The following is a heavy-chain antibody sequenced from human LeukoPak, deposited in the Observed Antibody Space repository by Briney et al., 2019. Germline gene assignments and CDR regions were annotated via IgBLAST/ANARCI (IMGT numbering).Heavy chain of an antibody. D-gene: IGHD3-10*01. CDR3: ARDQYCGTGPYYKPYFDY. J-gene: IGHJ4*02. Sequence: GRSHRPSCAPSALTFTHDYMSCIRQAPGNGLEWASYKRTTSGLTKYAEYGKGRFTISRDNAKNSLYLKVSSLRADVTAVYYCARDQYCGTGPYYKPYFDYWGQGTRVTVSS. CDR2: KRTTSGLT. CDR1: ALTFTHDY. V-gene: IGHV3-11*05.